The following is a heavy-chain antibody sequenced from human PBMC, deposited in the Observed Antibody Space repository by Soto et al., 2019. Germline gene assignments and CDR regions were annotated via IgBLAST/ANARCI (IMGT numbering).Heavy chain of an antibody. CDR2: IYPGDSDT. CDR3: ARLKENRKQLWLRVYYYYGMDV. D-gene: IGHD5-18*01. Sequence: PGESLKISCKGSGYSFTSYWIGWVRQMPGKGLEWMGIIYPGDSDTRYSPSFQGQVTISADKSISTAYLQWSSLKASDTAMYYCARLKENRKQLWLRVYYYYGMDVWGQGTTVTVSS. V-gene: IGHV5-51*01. CDR1: GYSFTSYW. J-gene: IGHJ6*02.